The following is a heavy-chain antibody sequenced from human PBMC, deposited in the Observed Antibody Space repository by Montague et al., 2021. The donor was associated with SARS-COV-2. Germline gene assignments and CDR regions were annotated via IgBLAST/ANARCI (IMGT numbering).Heavy chain of an antibody. V-gene: IGHV4-34*01. CDR2: INHSGST. D-gene: IGHD3-22*01. CDR3: ARGRVGITMILVVIGYSYYFDY. J-gene: IGHJ4*02. Sequence: SETLSLTCAVYGGSFNDNYWSWICQPPGKGLERIGQINHSGSTNSNSSLKSRVTISVDTSKNQIPQTLRSMTAAGTAVSYCARGRVGITMILVVIGYSYYFDYWGQGTLVTVSS. CDR1: GGSFNDNY.